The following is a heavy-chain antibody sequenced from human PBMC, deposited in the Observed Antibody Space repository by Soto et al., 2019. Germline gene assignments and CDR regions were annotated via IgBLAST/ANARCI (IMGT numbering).Heavy chain of an antibody. CDR3: ARHNYGSGSTYFDY. V-gene: IGHV4-59*08. J-gene: IGHJ4*02. D-gene: IGHD3-10*01. CDR2: IYYSGST. CDR1: GGSISSYY. Sequence: SETLSLTCNVSGGSISSYYWSWIRQSPGKRLEWIGYIYYSGSTNYNPSLKSRVTISVDTSKNQFSLKLNSMTAADTAAYYCARHNYGSGSTYFDYWGQGTLVTVSS.